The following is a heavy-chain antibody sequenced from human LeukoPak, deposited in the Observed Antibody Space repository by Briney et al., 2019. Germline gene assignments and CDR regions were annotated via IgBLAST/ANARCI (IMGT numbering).Heavy chain of an antibody. CDR1: GFTFTSSA. V-gene: IGHV1-18*01. J-gene: IGHJ6*02. CDR3: ARDRPAGSSHDMDV. CDR2: ISAYNGNT. Sequence: GASVKVSCKASGFTFTSSAVQWVRQARGQRLEWIGWISAYNGNTNYAQKLQGRVTMTTDTSTSTAYMEVRSLRSDDTAVYYCARDRPAGSSHDMDVWGQGTTVTVSS. D-gene: IGHD2-15*01.